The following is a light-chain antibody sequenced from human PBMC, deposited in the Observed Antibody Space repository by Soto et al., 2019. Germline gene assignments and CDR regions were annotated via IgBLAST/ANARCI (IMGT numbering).Light chain of an antibody. CDR2: WAS. CDR1: QSVLYSSNNKNY. V-gene: IGKV4-1*01. CDR3: QQYYSTPYT. Sequence: DIVMTQSPDSLAVSLGERATINCKSSQSVLYSSNNKNYLAWYQQKPGQPPKLLISWASTRESGVPDRFSGSGSGTYFTLTISSLQAEDVAVYYCQQYYSTPYTFGQGTKLEIK. J-gene: IGKJ2*01.